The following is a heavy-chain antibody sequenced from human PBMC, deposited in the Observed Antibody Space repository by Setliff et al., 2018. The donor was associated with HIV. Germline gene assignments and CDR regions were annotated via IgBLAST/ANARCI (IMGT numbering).Heavy chain of an antibody. J-gene: IGHJ5*02. CDR2: IYTSGST. V-gene: IGHV4-61*02. D-gene: IGHD3-10*01. Sequence: ASKTLSLTCTVSGGSISSGSYYWSWIRQPAGKGLEWIGRIYTSGSTNYNPSLQSRVTMSIDTSKNQFSLKLTSVTAADTAVYYCARRIDNSGSFPDKNWFDTWGQGSLVTVSS. CDR1: GGSISSGSYY. CDR3: ARRIDNSGSFPDKNWFDT.